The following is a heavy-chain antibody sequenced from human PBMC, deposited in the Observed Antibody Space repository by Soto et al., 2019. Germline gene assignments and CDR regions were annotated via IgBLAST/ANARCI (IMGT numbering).Heavy chain of an antibody. CDR1: GFTFSTYA. V-gene: IGHV3-23*01. CDR2: VSSGGGT. J-gene: IGHJ4*02. Sequence: EVELLESGGGLVQPEGSLRLSCAASGFTFSTYAMGWVRQAPGKGLEWVSVVSSGGGTHYADSVKGRFTVSRDNSMNTLSLQMNSLRADDTAVYYCAKRCGAGGHFDYWGQGALVTVSS. D-gene: IGHD2-21*01. CDR3: AKRCGAGGHFDY.